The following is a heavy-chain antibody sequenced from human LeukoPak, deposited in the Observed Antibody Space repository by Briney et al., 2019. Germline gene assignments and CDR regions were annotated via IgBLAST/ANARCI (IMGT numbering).Heavy chain of an antibody. Sequence: GGSLRLSCAASGFTFSSYEMNWVRQAPGKGLEWVSYISSSGSSIYYADSMKGRFTISRDNAENSLYLQMNSLRAEDTALYYCARATHYYESSGYDYWGQGTLVTVSS. CDR3: ARATHYYESSGYDY. V-gene: IGHV3-48*03. D-gene: IGHD3-22*01. CDR1: GFTFSSYE. J-gene: IGHJ4*02. CDR2: ISSSGSSI.